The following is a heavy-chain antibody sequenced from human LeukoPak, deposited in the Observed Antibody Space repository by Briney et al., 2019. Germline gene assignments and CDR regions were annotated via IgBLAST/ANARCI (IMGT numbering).Heavy chain of an antibody. Sequence: GGSLRLSCAASGFTFSNYWMHWVRQAPGKGLVWVSRINSDGINTSYADSVKGRFTISRDNAKNTLNLQMNSLRAEDTAVYYCAKEYTGSFSPFPSYFDSWGQGTLVTVSS. CDR3: AKEYTGSFSPFPSYFDS. CDR2: INSDGINT. V-gene: IGHV3-74*01. CDR1: GFTFSNYW. D-gene: IGHD1-26*01. J-gene: IGHJ4*02.